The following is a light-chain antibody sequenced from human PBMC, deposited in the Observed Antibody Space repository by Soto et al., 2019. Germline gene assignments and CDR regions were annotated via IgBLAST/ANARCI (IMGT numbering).Light chain of an antibody. CDR3: QQYGSSPQT. Sequence: ELVLTQSPGTLSLSPGERATLSCRASKSVSSSYLAWSHQKPGQAPMLLIYGASSRATGIPDRFSGSGSGTDFTLTISRLEPEDFAVYYCQQYGSSPQTFGQGTKVEIK. CDR2: GAS. J-gene: IGKJ1*01. CDR1: KSVSSSY. V-gene: IGKV3-20*01.